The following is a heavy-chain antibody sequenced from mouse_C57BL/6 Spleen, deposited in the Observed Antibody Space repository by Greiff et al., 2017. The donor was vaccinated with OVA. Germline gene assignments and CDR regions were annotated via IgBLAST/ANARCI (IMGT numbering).Heavy chain of an antibody. V-gene: IGHV8-12*01. Sequence: QVQLKESGPGILQSSQTLSLTCSFSGFSLSTSGMGVSWIRQPSGKGLEWLAHIYWDDDKRYNPSLKSRLTISKDTSRNQVFLKITSVDTADTATYYCARSRYYGDYYAMDYWGQGTSVTVSS. CDR3: ARSRYYGDYYAMDY. D-gene: IGHD1-1*02. CDR1: GFSLSTSGMG. J-gene: IGHJ4*01. CDR2: IYWDDDK.